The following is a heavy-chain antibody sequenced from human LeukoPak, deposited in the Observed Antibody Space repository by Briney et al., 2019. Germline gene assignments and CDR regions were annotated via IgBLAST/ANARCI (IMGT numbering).Heavy chain of an antibody. Sequence: GASVKVSCKVSGYTLTELSMHWVRQAPGKGLEWMGGFDPEDGETIYAQKFQGRVTMTEDTSTDTAYMELSSLRSEDTAVYYCATGIAAAGLYYYYYSMDVWGQGTTVTVSS. D-gene: IGHD6-13*01. V-gene: IGHV1-24*01. CDR3: ATGIAAAGLYYYYYSMDV. J-gene: IGHJ6*02. CDR2: FDPEDGET. CDR1: GYTLTELS.